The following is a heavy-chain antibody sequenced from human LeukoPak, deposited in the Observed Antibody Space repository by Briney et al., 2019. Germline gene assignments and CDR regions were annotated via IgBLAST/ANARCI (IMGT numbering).Heavy chain of an antibody. CDR3: ARGQYGDYEVVYGMDV. J-gene: IGHJ6*02. CDR2: IIPIFGTA. CDR1: GGTFSSYA. Sequence: SVKVSCKASGGTFSSYAISWVRQAPGQGLEWMGRIIPIFGTANYAQKFQGRVTITADESTSTAYMELSSLRSEDTAVYYCARGQYGDYEVVYGMDVWGQGTTVTVSS. V-gene: IGHV1-69*13. D-gene: IGHD4-17*01.